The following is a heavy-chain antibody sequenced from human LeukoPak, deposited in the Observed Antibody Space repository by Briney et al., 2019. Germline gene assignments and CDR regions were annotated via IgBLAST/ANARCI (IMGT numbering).Heavy chain of an antibody. CDR2: ISSNGGST. CDR1: GFTFSSYA. Sequence: GGSLRLSCSASGFTFSSYAMHWGRQAPGKGLEYVSAISSNGGSTYYADSVKGRFTISRDNSKNTLYLQMSSLRAEDTAVYYCVKEAYSGSYSLDYWGQGTLVTVSS. D-gene: IGHD1-26*01. CDR3: VKEAYSGSYSLDY. V-gene: IGHV3-64D*09. J-gene: IGHJ4*02.